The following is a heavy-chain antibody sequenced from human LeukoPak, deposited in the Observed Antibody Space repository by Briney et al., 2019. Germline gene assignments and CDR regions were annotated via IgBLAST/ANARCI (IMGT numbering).Heavy chain of an antibody. CDR3: AKDPIAVAGNNYYRMDV. J-gene: IGHJ6*02. Sequence: PGRSLRLSCAASGFTFSNYGMYWVRQAPGKGLEWVAVISSDGSNKYYGDSVKGRFTISRDNSKDTLYLQMNSLRAEDTAVFYCAKDPIAVAGNNYYRMDVWGQGTTVTVFS. V-gene: IGHV3-30*18. CDR2: ISSDGSNK. CDR1: GFTFSNYG. D-gene: IGHD6-19*01.